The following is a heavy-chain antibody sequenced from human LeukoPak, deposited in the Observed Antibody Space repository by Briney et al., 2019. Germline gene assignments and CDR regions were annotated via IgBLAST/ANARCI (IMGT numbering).Heavy chain of an antibody. CDR1: GFTFSSYN. V-gene: IGHV3-21*01. Sequence: GGSLRLSCAASGFTFSSYNMNWVRQAPGKGLEWVSSISSGSSYIFYADSVKGRFTISRDNAKNSLFLKMNSLRAEDTAVYYCARYSGTYRDYWGQGTLVTVSS. D-gene: IGHD3-10*01. CDR2: ISSGSSYI. CDR3: ARYSGTYRDY. J-gene: IGHJ4*02.